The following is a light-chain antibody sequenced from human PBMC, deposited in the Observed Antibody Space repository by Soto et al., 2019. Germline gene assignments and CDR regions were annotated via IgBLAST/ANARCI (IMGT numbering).Light chain of an antibody. CDR3: QLRSDWPPGLT. CDR2: DVS. CDR1: HSVSSS. V-gene: IGKV3-11*01. J-gene: IGKJ4*01. Sequence: ESVLTQSPATLSLSPGERATLSCRASHSVSSSVAWYQHKPGQAPRLLIYDVSNRATGIPARFSGSGSGTDFTLTISSLEPEDFALYYCQLRSDWPPGLTFGGGTKVDIK.